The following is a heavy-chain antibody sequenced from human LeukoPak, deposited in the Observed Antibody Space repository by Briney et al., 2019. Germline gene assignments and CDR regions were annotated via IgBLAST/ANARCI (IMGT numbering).Heavy chain of an antibody. CDR2: ISGSGDGR. D-gene: IGHD2-2*01. CDR1: GFAFSSYV. Sequence: GGSLRLSCAASGFAFSSYVMSWVRQAPGKGLEWVSIISGSGDGRYYADSVKGRVTISRDNSKNTLYLQMNSLRAEDTAVYYCAKGWSTEYCSGTSCYYYFDYWGQGTLVTVSS. J-gene: IGHJ4*02. CDR3: AKGWSTEYCSGTSCYYYFDY. V-gene: IGHV3-23*01.